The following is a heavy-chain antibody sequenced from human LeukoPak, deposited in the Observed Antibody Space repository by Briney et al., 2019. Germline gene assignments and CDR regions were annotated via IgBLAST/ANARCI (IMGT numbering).Heavy chain of an antibody. CDR2: INGGAYST. D-gene: IGHD3-22*01. V-gene: IGHV3-23*01. Sequence: GGSLRLSCAASGFTFSSYAMTWVRQAPGKGLEWISAINGGAYSTSYADSVKGRFTISRDNSKNTLYLQMNSLRAEDTAVYYCARNSSGFKLGDAFDIRGQGTLVTVSS. CDR1: GFTFSSYA. CDR3: ARNSSGFKLGDAFDI. J-gene: IGHJ3*02.